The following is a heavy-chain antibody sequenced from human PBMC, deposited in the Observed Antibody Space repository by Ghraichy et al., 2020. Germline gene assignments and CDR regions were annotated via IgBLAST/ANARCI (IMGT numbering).Heavy chain of an antibody. V-gene: IGHV4-59*01. J-gene: IGHJ6*02. CDR1: GGSISSYY. CDR2: IYYSGST. CDR3: ARDSQGVGGDYYGMDV. D-gene: IGHD2-15*01. Sequence: SETLSLTCTVSGGSISSYYWSWIRQPPGKGLEWIGYIYYSGSTNYNPSLKSRVTISVDTSKNQFSLKLSSVTAADTAVYYCARDSQGVGGDYYGMDVWGQGTTVTVSS.